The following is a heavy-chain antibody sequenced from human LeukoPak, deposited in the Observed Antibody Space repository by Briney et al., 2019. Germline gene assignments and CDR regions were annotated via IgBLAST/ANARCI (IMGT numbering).Heavy chain of an antibody. V-gene: IGHV3-30*02. J-gene: IGHJ4*02. CDR1: GFTFSDYG. D-gene: IGHD4-17*01. Sequence: GGSLRLSCAASGFTFSDYGMHWVRQAPGKGLEWVAFMRYDGRSKYFADSVKGRFTISRDNSKKTLYLQMNSLRAEDTAVYYCAKDGDYATAGTFDYWGQGTLVTVSS. CDR3: AKDGDYATAGTFDY. CDR2: MRYDGRSK.